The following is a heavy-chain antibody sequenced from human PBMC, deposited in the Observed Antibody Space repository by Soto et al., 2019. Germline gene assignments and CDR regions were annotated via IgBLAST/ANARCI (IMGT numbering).Heavy chain of an antibody. V-gene: IGHV3-11*01. CDR2: ISSSGSTI. CDR1: GFTFSDYY. Sequence: QVQLVESGGGLVKPGGSLRLSCAASGFTFSDYYMSWIRQAPGKGLEWVSYISSSGSTIYYADSVKGRFTISRDNAKNSLYLHITTLTAEYTAVSYCPTHLKGACHGRVPEAFEIWCQGTMVTVSS. CDR3: PTHLKGACHGRVPEAFEI. J-gene: IGHJ3*02.